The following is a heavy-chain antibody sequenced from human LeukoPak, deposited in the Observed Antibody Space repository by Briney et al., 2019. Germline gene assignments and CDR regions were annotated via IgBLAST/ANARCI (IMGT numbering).Heavy chain of an antibody. D-gene: IGHD7-27*01. CDR2: IGTAGDT. J-gene: IGHJ4*02. CDR3: ARGRWGYYFDY. V-gene: IGHV3-13*01. Sequence: QTGGSLRLSCAASGFTFSSYDMHWVRQATGKGLEWVSAIGTAGDTYYPGSVKGRFTISRENAKNSLYLQMNSLRAGDTAVYYCARGRWGYYFDYWGQGTLVTVSS. CDR1: GFTFSSYD.